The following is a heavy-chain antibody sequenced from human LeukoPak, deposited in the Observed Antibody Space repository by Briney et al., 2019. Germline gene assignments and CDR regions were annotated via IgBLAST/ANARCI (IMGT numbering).Heavy chain of an antibody. CDR2: IYYSGST. V-gene: IGHV4-39*01. J-gene: IGHJ6*03. Sequence: PSETLSLTCTVSGGSISSSSYYWGWIRQPPGKGLEWIGSIYYSGSTYYNPSLKSRVTISVDTSKNQFSLKLSSVTAADAAVYYCARYPTYYDFWSGYSHYYYYMDVWGKGTTVTASS. D-gene: IGHD3-3*01. CDR1: GGSISSSSYY. CDR3: ARYPTYYDFWSGYSHYYYYMDV.